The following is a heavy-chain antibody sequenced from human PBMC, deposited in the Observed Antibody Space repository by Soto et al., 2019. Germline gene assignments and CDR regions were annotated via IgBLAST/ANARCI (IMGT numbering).Heavy chain of an antibody. J-gene: IGHJ4*02. CDR3: ARDSHTSGLTY. CDR1: GGSISSYY. D-gene: IGHD6-25*01. Sequence: QVQLQESGPGLVKPSETLSLTCTVSGGSISSYYWSWIRQPPRKGLEWIGYIPYSGTTNYNPSLKSRVTISVDTSKNHFSLKLSSVTAADTAVYYCARDSHTSGLTYWGQGTLVSVSS. V-gene: IGHV4-59*01. CDR2: IPYSGTT.